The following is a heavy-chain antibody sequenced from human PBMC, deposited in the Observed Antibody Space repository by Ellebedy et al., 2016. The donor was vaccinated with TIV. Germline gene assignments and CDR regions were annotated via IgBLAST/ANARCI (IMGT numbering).Heavy chain of an antibody. CDR3: VTDTTGHYSPAHRHYYYYYGMDV. CDR1: GGIFSSHG. Sequence: ASVKVSCKASGGIFSSHGIRWVRQAPGQGLEWMGWITAYNGNTKYAQKFQGRVSMTTDTSTSTAFLELSSLRFEDTAVDYVVTDTTGHYSPAHRHYYYYYGMDVWGQGTTVIVSS. CDR2: ITAYNGNT. J-gene: IGHJ6*02. D-gene: IGHD1-26*01. V-gene: IGHV1-18*01.